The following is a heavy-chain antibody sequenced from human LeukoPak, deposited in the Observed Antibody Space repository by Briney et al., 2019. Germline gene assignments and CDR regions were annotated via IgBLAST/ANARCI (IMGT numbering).Heavy chain of an antibody. CDR3: AKEILVGATRKGYYYGMDV. J-gene: IGHJ6*02. Sequence: GGSLRLSCAASGFTFSNYAVTWVRQAPGMGLEWVSGISGNGGSTYYADSVKGRFTISRDNSKNTVYLQMNSLRAEDTAVYYCAKEILVGATRKGYYYGMDVWGQGTTVTVSS. D-gene: IGHD1-26*01. CDR1: GFTFSNYA. CDR2: ISGNGGST. V-gene: IGHV3-23*01.